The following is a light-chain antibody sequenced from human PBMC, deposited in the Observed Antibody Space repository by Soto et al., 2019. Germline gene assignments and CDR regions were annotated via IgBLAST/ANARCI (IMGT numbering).Light chain of an antibody. Sequence: EIVLTQSPGTLSLSPGEGATLSCRASQSVSTNFFAWYQQKPGQAPRLLIYGASTRATGIPDRFSGSGSGTDFTLTISGLEPEDFAVYYCQPYGRTSWTFGQGTKVDIK. CDR2: GAS. J-gene: IGKJ1*01. CDR3: QPYGRTSWT. CDR1: QSVSTNF. V-gene: IGKV3-20*01.